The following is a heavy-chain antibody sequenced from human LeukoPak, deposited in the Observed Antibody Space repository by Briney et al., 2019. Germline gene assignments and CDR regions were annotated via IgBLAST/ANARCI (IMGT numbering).Heavy chain of an antibody. CDR3: AKMGRLGELSFSLGVTARKPRYFDY. V-gene: IGHV3-23*01. D-gene: IGHD3-16*02. CDR2: ISGNGGST. CDR1: GFTFSSYD. Sequence: GGSVRLSCVASGFTFSSYDMSWVRQAPGKGLEWVSTISGNGGSTYYADSVKGRFTISRDNSKNTLYLRMNILRAEDTAVYYCAKMGRLGELSFSLGVTARKPRYFDYWGQGTLVTVSS. J-gene: IGHJ4*02.